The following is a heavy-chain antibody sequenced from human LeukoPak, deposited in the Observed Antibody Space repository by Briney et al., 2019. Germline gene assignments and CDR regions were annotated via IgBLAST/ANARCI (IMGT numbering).Heavy chain of an antibody. CDR2: IYTSGST. Sequence: SETLSLTCSVAGASITTSYWSWIRQPAGKGLEWIGRIYTSGSTNYNPSLKSRVTMSVDTSKNQFSLKLSSVTAADTAVYYCARLDTAMAYDYSGQGTLVTVSS. D-gene: IGHD5-18*01. CDR3: ARLDTAMAYDY. CDR1: GASITTSY. J-gene: IGHJ4*02. V-gene: IGHV4-4*07.